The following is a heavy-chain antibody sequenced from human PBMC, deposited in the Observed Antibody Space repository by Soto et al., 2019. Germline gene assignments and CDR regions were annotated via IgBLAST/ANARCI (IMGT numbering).Heavy chain of an antibody. J-gene: IGHJ5*02. CDR2: IYYSGST. V-gene: IGHV4-39*01. CDR1: GGSISSSSYY. CDR3: ARHNHKIAAAGGVINWFDP. Sequence: QLQLQESGPGLVKPSETLSLTCTVSGGSISSSSYYWGWIRQPPGKGLEWIGSIYYSGSTYYNPSLKSRVTISVDTSKNQFSLKLSSVTAADTAVYYCARHNHKIAAAGGVINWFDPWGQGTLVTVSS. D-gene: IGHD6-13*01.